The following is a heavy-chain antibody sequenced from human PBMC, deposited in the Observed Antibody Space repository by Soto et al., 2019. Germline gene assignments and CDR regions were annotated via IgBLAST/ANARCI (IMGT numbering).Heavy chain of an antibody. CDR2: FSSDGSNK. CDR3: ERVGDSYVGGSWRDYYYCGMDV. D-gene: IGHD3-16*01. V-gene: IGHV3-30-3*01. Sequence: QVQLVESGGGVVQPGRSLRLSCAASGFTFSSYAMHWVSQSPGKGLEWVAVFSSDGSNKYYADSVKGRFTISRDTFQSTLYLQMSSLRAEDTDVYYCERVGDSYVGGSWRDYYYCGMDVWGQGTTVTVSS. CDR1: GFTFSSYA. J-gene: IGHJ6*02.